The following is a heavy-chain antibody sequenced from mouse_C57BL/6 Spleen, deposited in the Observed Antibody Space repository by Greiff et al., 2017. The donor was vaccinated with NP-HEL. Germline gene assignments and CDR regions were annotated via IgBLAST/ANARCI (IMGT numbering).Heavy chain of an antibody. D-gene: IGHD2-4*01. CDR1: GYSITSGYY. V-gene: IGHV3-6*01. J-gene: IGHJ2*01. CDR2: ISYDGSN. CDR3: ARGDDYSFGY. Sequence: EVKLVESGPGLVKPSQSLSLTCSVTGYSITSGYYWNWIRQFPGNKLEWMGYISYDGSNNYNPSLKNRISITRDTSKNQFFLKLNSVTTEDTATYYCARGDDYSFGYWGQGTTLTVSS.